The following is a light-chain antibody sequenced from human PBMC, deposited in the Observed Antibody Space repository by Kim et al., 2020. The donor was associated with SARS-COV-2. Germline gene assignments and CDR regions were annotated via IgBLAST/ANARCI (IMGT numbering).Light chain of an antibody. CDR3: QSYDSSLGGSYV. J-gene: IGLJ1*01. Sequence: QSVLTQPPSVSGAPGQRVTISCTGSSSNIGAGYDVHWYQQLPGTAPKLLIYGNSNRPSGVPDRFSGSKSGTSASLAITGLQAEDEADYYCQSYDSSLGGSYVFGPGTKVTVL. CDR1: SSNIGAGYD. CDR2: GNS. V-gene: IGLV1-40*01.